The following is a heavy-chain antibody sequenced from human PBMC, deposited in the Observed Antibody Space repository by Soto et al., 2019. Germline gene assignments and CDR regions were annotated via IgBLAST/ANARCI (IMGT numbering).Heavy chain of an antibody. CDR2: IKEDGSDK. CDR3: ARAPYYYDSSVYWAY. V-gene: IGHV3-7*01. CDR1: GFSFSSYW. J-gene: IGHJ4*02. D-gene: IGHD3-22*01. Sequence: PGGSLRLSCGVSGFSFSSYWLSWVRQAPGKGLEWVANIKEDGSDKYYVDSVKGRFTISRDNAKNSLYLQMDSLRAEDTVVYYCARAPYYYDSSVYWAYWGQGTLVTVSS.